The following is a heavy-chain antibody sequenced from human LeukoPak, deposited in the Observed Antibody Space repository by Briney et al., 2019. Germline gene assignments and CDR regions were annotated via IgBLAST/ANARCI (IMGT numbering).Heavy chain of an antibody. CDR3: ARALDFGGNDFDY. J-gene: IGHJ4*02. D-gene: IGHD4-23*01. CDR2: INPTGGGT. CDR1: GYAFSSYY. V-gene: IGHV1-46*01. Sequence: ASVKVSCKASGYAFSSYYMHWVRQAPGQGLEWMGIINPTGGGTTYAQKFQGRLTMTRDTSTATIYMDLSSLRSEDTAVYFCARALDFGGNDFDYWGQGTLVTVSS.